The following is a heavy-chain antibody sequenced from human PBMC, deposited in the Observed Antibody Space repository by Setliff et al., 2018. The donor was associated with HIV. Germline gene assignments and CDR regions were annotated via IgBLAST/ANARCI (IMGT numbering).Heavy chain of an antibody. CDR1: GYTFTNYG. J-gene: IGHJ3*02. CDR3: ARALGYCSSTSCYGGIDSFDI. V-gene: IGHV1-18*01. D-gene: IGHD2-2*01. Sequence: ASVKVSCKTSGYTFTNYGISWVRQAPGQGLEWMGWISAYNDNTNYAQKVQGRVTMTTDTSTSTAYMDLRSLRSDDTAVYYCARALGYCSSTSCYGGIDSFDIWGQGTMVTVSS. CDR2: ISAYNDNT.